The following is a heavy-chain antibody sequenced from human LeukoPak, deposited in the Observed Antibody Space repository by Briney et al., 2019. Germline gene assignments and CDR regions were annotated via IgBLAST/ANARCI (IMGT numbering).Heavy chain of an antibody. V-gene: IGHV3-30*02. CDR1: GFTFGNFC. CDR2: IRYDGSNE. J-gene: IGHJ4*02. CDR3: AKNEVWWLPDS. Sequence: GGSLRLSCAASGFTFGNFCMHCVRQAPGKGLEWVAFIRYDGSNEYYADSVKGRFTISRDNSKNTLYLQMNSLRADDTALYYCAKNEVWWLPDSWGQGTLVTVSS. D-gene: IGHD5-12*01.